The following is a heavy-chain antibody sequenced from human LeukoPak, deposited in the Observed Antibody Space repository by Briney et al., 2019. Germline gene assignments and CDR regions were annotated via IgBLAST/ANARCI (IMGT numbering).Heavy chain of an antibody. V-gene: IGHV4-59*01. D-gene: IGHD6-19*01. J-gene: IGHJ6*02. Sequence: SETLSLTCTVSGGSTSSYYWSWIRQPPGKGLEWIGYIYYSGSTNYNPSLKSRVTISVDTSKNQFSLKLSSVTAADTAVYYCAREGAGYSSGWYNYYYGMDVWGQGTTVTVSS. CDR3: AREGAGYSSGWYNYYYGMDV. CDR1: GGSTSSYY. CDR2: IYYSGST.